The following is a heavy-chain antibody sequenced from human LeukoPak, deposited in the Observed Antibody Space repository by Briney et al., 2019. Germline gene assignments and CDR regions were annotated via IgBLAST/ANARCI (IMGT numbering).Heavy chain of an antibody. J-gene: IGHJ5*02. CDR3: AREIWVSLNWFDP. Sequence: SETLSLTCTVSGGSISSYYWSWIRQPPGKGLEWIGYIYYSGSTSYNPSLKSRVTISVDTSKNQFSLKLSSVTAADTAVYYCAREIWVSLNWFDPWGQGTLVTVSS. CDR2: IYYSGST. V-gene: IGHV4-59*01. CDR1: GGSISSYY. D-gene: IGHD2/OR15-2a*01.